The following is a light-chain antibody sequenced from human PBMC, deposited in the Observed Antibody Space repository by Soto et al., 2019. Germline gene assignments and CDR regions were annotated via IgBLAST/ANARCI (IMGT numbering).Light chain of an antibody. V-gene: IGKV3-11*01. CDR3: QHRSNWPLT. Sequence: EIVLTQSPATLSLSPGERATRSCRASQRIRNYLAGYQQKPRQTPRLLIYDASTRATGIPARFSGGGSGTDFTLTISSLEPEDFAVYYCQHRSNWPLTFGGGTKGDI. CDR2: DAS. J-gene: IGKJ4*01. CDR1: QRIRNY.